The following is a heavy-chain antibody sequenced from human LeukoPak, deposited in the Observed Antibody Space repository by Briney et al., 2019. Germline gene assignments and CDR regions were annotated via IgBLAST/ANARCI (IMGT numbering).Heavy chain of an antibody. J-gene: IGHJ1*01. D-gene: IGHD3-22*01. CDR1: GFNFNMFA. V-gene: IGHV3-23*01. Sequence: GGSLRLSCGGTGFNFNMFAMHWVRQAPGKGLEWVSGLSRSGTTTNYAGSVKGRFTISRDNAKNTVSLQMNSLRAEDTGVYYCARAPSEIGGYYPEYFRHWGQGTLVTVSS. CDR2: LSRSGTTT. CDR3: ARAPSEIGGYYPEYFRH.